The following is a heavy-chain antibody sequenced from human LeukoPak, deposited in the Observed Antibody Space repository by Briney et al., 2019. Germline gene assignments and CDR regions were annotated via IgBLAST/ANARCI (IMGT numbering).Heavy chain of an antibody. J-gene: IGHJ4*02. Sequence: GGSLRLSCAASGFTFSSYGMHWVRQAPGKGLEWVAFIRYDGSNKYYADSVKGRFTISRDNSKNTLYLQMNSLRAEDTAVYYCAKDSEGASYYLGGGDFDYWGQGTLVTVSS. V-gene: IGHV3-30*02. D-gene: IGHD1-26*01. CDR2: IRYDGSNK. CDR3: AKDSEGASYYLGGGDFDY. CDR1: GFTFSSYG.